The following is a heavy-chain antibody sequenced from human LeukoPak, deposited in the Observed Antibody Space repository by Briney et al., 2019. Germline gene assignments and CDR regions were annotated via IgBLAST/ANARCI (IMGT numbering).Heavy chain of an antibody. D-gene: IGHD3-10*01. CDR2: IIPIFGTA. CDR1: GGTFSSYA. Sequence: VASVKVSCKASGGTFSSYAISWVRQAPGQGLEWMGGIIPIFGTANYAQKFQGRVTITADESTSTAYMELSSLRSEDTAVYYCARDRYYGSGSSIPAWGQGTLVTVSS. J-gene: IGHJ5*02. V-gene: IGHV1-69*13. CDR3: ARDRYYGSGSSIPA.